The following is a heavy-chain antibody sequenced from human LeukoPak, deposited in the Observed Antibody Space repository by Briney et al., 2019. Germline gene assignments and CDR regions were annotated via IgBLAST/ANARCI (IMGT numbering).Heavy chain of an antibody. CDR2: INTDGSST. Sequence: PGGSLRLSCAASGFTFSSYWMHWVRQAPGKGLVWVSRINTDGSSTSYADSVKGRFTISRDNAKNTLYLQMNSLRAEDTAVYYCARDPSNIVVVPAASVGYWGQGTLVTVSS. CDR1: GFTFSSYW. CDR3: ARDPSNIVVVPAASVGY. J-gene: IGHJ4*02. D-gene: IGHD2-2*01. V-gene: IGHV3-74*01.